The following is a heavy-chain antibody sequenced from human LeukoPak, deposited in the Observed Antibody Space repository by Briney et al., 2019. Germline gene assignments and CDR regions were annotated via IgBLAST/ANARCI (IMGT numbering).Heavy chain of an antibody. J-gene: IGHJ6*03. Sequence: ASVKVSCKASGYTFTGYYMHWVRQAPGQGLEWMGWINPNSGGTNYAQKFQGRVTMTRDTSISTAYMELSRLRSDDTAVYYCARDTHFDGSGSYYAYYYYMDVWGKGTTVTISS. CDR2: INPNSGGT. V-gene: IGHV1-2*02. CDR1: GYTFTGYY. CDR3: ARDTHFDGSGSYYAYYYYMDV. D-gene: IGHD3-10*01.